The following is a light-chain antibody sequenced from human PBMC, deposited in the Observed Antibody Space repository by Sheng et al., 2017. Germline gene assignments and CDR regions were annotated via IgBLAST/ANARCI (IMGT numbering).Light chain of an antibody. Sequence: DIQMTQSPSTLSASVGDRVTITCRASQSISSWLAWYQQKPGKAPKLLIYKASSLESGVPSRFXGSGSGTEFTLTISSLQPDDFATYYCQQYNSYWTFGQGTKVEIK. J-gene: IGKJ1*01. CDR1: QSISSW. CDR2: KAS. CDR3: QQYNSYWT. V-gene: IGKV1-5*03.